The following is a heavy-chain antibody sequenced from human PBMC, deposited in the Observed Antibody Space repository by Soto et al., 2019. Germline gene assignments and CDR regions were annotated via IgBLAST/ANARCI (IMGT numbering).Heavy chain of an antibody. D-gene: IGHD2-2*01. V-gene: IGHV3-30*18. CDR1: GFTFSYYG. Sequence: QVHLVESGGGVVQPGRSVRLSCVASGFTFSYYGMHWVRQAPGKGLEWVAIVSYNGRKEYYADSVKGRFSISRDNSKNTLYIQMNTLRDEDTAVYYCAKDSLRGEVPAALNFDYWGRGTLVTVSS. CDR3: AKDSLRGEVPAALNFDY. J-gene: IGHJ4*02. CDR2: VSYNGRKE.